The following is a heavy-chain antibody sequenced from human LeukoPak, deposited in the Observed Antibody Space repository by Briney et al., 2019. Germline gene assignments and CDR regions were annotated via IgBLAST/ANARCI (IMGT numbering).Heavy chain of an antibody. J-gene: IGHJ4*02. CDR2: ISGDGGAT. D-gene: IGHD3-10*01. Sequence: GGSLRLSCAASGFSFSTYTMAWVRQAPGGGLEWVSAISGDGGATYYADAVKGRFAISRDNSKSTLYLQMNSLRAEDMAMYYCVKDFGRNLGGPGYWGRGTLVTVSS. CDR1: GFSFSTYT. V-gene: IGHV3-23*01. CDR3: VKDFGRNLGGPGY.